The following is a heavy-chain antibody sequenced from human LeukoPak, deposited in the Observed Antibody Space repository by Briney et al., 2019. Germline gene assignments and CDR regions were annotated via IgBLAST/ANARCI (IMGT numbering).Heavy chain of an antibody. CDR3: ARDSYSGSSLAGAFDI. Sequence: SETLSLTCTVSGGSISSGDYYWSWIRQPPGKGLEWIGYIYYSGSTYYNPSLKSRVTISVDTSKNRFSLKLSSVTAADTAVYYCARDSYSGSSLAGAFDIWGQGTMVTVSS. D-gene: IGHD1-26*01. CDR1: GGSISSGDYY. J-gene: IGHJ3*02. V-gene: IGHV4-30-4*08. CDR2: IYYSGST.